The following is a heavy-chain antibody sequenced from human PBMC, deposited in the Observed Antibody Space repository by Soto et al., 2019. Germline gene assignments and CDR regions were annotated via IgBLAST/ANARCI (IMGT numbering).Heavy chain of an antibody. V-gene: IGHV4-59*01. Sequence: SETLSLTCTVSGGSISSYYWSWIRQPPGKGLEWIGNIYYSGSTNYNPSLKSRVTISVDTSKNQFSLKLSSVTAADTAVYYCARIEGSGSYDAFDIWGQGTMVTVSS. CDR3: ARIEGSGSYDAFDI. J-gene: IGHJ3*02. CDR1: GGSISSYY. CDR2: IYYSGST. D-gene: IGHD1-26*01.